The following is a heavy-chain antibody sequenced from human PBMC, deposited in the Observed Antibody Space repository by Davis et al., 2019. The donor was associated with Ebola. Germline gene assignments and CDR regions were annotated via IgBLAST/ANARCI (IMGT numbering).Heavy chain of an antibody. J-gene: IGHJ4*02. CDR1: GGSISSGGYY. D-gene: IGHD2/OR15-2a*01. CDR2: IYYSGST. V-gene: IGHV4-61*08. Sequence: SETLSLTCTVSGGSISSGGYYWSWIRQHPGKGLEWIGYIYYSGSTNYNPSLKSRVTISVDTSKNQFSLKLSSVTAADTAVYYCARGFRRGFDYWGQGTLVTVSS. CDR3: ARGFRRGFDY.